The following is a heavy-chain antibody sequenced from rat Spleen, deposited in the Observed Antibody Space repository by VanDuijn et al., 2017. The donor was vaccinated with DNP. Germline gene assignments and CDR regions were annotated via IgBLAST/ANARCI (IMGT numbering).Heavy chain of an antibody. CDR2: ISYDGLRT. CDR3: ARSTDCGCNWDY. J-gene: IGHJ2*01. CDR1: GFTFSDFA. D-gene: IGHD1-4*01. V-gene: IGHV5-17*01. Sequence: EVQLVESGGGLVQPGRSLKLSCVASGFTFSDFAMAWVRQPPKKGLEWVATISYDGLRTYYRDSVKDRFTVSRDDAKSTLYLHMDSLRSEDTATYYCARSTDCGCNWDYWGQGVMVTVSS.